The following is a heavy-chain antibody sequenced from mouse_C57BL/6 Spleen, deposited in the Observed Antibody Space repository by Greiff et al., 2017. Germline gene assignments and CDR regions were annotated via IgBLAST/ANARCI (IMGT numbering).Heavy chain of an antibody. V-gene: IGHV5-6*01. CDR2: ISSGGSYT. J-gene: IGHJ4*01. D-gene: IGHD2-4*01. CDR3: ARDYDYDIYAMDY. CDR1: GFTFSSYG. Sequence: EVKLQESGGDLVKPGGSLKLSCAASGFTFSSYGMSWVRQTPDKRLEWVATISSGGSYTYYQDRVKGRFTISRDDDKNTLYLQMSSLKSDDTAMYYCARDYDYDIYAMDYGGQGTSVTVSS.